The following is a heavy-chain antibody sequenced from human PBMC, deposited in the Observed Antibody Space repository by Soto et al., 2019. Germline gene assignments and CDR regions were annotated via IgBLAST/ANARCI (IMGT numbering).Heavy chain of an antibody. Sequence: SVKVSCKASGGTFSSYTISWVRQAPGQGLEWMGRIIPILGIANYAQKFQGRVTITADKSTSTAYMEPSSLRSEDTAVYYCARDANGSSYGSGSYYNNWFDPWGQGTLVTVSS. D-gene: IGHD3-10*01. V-gene: IGHV1-69*04. CDR3: ARDANGSSYGSGSYYNNWFDP. CDR1: GGTFSSYT. J-gene: IGHJ5*02. CDR2: IIPILGIA.